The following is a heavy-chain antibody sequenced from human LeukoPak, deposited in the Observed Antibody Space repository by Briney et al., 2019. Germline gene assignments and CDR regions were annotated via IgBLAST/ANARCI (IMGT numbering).Heavy chain of an antibody. CDR3: AKANNGYFDC. CDR2: ISFDGSNK. V-gene: IGHV3-30*18. CDR1: GFTFSNYG. J-gene: IGHJ4*02. D-gene: IGHD2-8*01. Sequence: TGGSLRLSCAASGFTFSNYGMNWVRQAPGKALEWVAIISFDGSNKYYADSVKGRFTISRDNSKNTLYLQMNSLRAEDTAIYYCAKANNGYFDCWGQGTLVTVSS.